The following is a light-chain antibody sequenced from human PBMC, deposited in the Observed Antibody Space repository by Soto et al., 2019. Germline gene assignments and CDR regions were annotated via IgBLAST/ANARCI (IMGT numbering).Light chain of an antibody. J-gene: IGLJ2*01. CDR3: QTWDTGARVV. CDR2: LSSDGSH. Sequence: QAVVTQSPSASASLGASVKLTCTLSSGHSSYAIAWHQQQPEKGPRSLMKLSSDGSHSKGDGIPDRFSGSSSGAERYLTISSLQSEDEADYYCQTWDTGARVVFVGGTKLTVL. V-gene: IGLV4-69*01. CDR1: SGHSSYA.